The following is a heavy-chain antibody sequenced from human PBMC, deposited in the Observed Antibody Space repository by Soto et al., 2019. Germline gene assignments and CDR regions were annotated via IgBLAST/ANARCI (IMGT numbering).Heavy chain of an antibody. CDR1: GYSFTSYW. D-gene: IGHD2-2*01. V-gene: IGHV5-51*01. CDR2: IYPGDSDT. J-gene: IGHJ6*03. CDR3: ARQGVEYQPLSDFGYYYYYMDV. Sequence: PGESLKISCKGSGYSFTSYWIGWVRQIPWKGLEWMGIIYPGDSDTRYSPSFQGQVTISADKSISTAYLQWSSLKASDTAMYYCARQGVEYQPLSDFGYYYYYMDVWGKGTTVTVSS.